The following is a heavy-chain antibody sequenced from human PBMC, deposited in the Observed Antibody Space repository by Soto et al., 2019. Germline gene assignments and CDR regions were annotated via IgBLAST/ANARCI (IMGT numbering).Heavy chain of an antibody. Sequence: SETLSLTCAVYGGSFSCYYWIWIRQPPGKGLEWIGEINHSGSTNYNPSLKSRVTISVDTSKNQFSLKLSSVTAADTAVYYCARGWAGNGNLDSWGQGTLVTVSS. J-gene: IGHJ4*02. CDR2: INHSGST. V-gene: IGHV4-34*01. CDR3: ARGWAGNGNLDS. CDR1: GGSFSCYY. D-gene: IGHD1-1*01.